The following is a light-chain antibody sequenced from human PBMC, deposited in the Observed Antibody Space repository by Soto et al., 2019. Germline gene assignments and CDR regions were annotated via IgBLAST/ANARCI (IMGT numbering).Light chain of an antibody. V-gene: IGKV1D-13*01. J-gene: IGKJ4*01. Sequence: ALQLTQSPSCLSASVGDRVTITCRASQGIRSALTWYQQKPGNAPNLLIYDASSLESGVPPRFSGSGSGTDFTLTISSLQPEDFATYYCQQFNNSPLTFGGGTKVEIK. CDR1: QGIRSA. CDR2: DAS. CDR3: QQFNNSPLT.